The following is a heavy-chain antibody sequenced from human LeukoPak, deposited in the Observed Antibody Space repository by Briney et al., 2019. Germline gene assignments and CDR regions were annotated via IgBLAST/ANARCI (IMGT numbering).Heavy chain of an antibody. Sequence: GGSLRLSCAASGFTFDDYAMHWVRQAPGKGLEWVSGISWNSGSIGYADSVKGRFTISRDNAKNSLYLQMNSLRAEDTAVYYCAKSPNYYDSSGYYPVWGQGTLVTVSS. CDR1: GFTFDDYA. CDR3: AKSPNYYDSSGYYPV. V-gene: IGHV3-9*01. D-gene: IGHD3-22*01. CDR2: ISWNSGSI. J-gene: IGHJ4*02.